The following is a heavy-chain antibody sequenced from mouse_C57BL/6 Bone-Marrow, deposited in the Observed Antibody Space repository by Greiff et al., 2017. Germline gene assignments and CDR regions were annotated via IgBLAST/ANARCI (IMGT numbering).Heavy chain of an antibody. CDR2: SRNKANDYKT. CDR1: GFTFSDFY. Sequence: EVKLMESGGGLVQSGRSLRLSCATSGFTFSDFYMEWVRQAPGKGLEWIAASRNKANDYKTEYTASVQGRFIVSRDTSQSILYLQMNALRAEDTAIYYCARDDAGYGGYFDVWGTGTTVTVAS. D-gene: IGHD3-1*01. CDR3: ARDDAGYGGYFDV. J-gene: IGHJ1*03. V-gene: IGHV7-1*01.